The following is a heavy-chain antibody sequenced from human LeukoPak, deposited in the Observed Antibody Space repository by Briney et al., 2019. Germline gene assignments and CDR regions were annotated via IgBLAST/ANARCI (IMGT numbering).Heavy chain of an antibody. CDR3: ARGLGLRFLEWLFYFDY. Sequence: SETLSLTCAVYGGSFGGYYWSWIRQPPGKGLEWIGEINHSGSTNYNPSLKSRVTISVDTSKNQFSLKLSSVTAADTAVDYCARGLGLRFLEWLFYFDYWGQGTLVTVSS. V-gene: IGHV4-34*01. J-gene: IGHJ4*02. CDR1: GGSFGGYY. D-gene: IGHD3-3*01. CDR2: INHSGST.